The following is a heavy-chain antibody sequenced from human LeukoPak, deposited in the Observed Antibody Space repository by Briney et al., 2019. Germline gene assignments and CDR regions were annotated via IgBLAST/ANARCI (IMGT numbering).Heavy chain of an antibody. CDR1: GGSISSYY. D-gene: IGHD3-22*01. CDR2: IYYSGST. J-gene: IGHJ3*02. Sequence: SETLSLTCTVSGGSISSYYWSWIRQPPGKGLEWIGYIYYSGSTNYNPSLKSRVTISVDTSKNQFSLKLSSVTAADTAVYYCARHYYDSSGYYYPNAFDIWGQGTMVTVSS. CDR3: ARHYYDSSGYYYPNAFDI. V-gene: IGHV4-59*01.